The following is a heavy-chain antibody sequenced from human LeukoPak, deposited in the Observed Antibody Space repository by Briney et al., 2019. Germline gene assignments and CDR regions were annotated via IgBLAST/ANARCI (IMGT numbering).Heavy chain of an antibody. D-gene: IGHD5-18*01. J-gene: IGHJ4*02. V-gene: IGHV4-34*01. Sequence: SETLSLTCAVYGGSFSGYYWSWIRQPPGKGLEWIGEINHSGSTNYNPSLKSRVTISVDTSKNQFPLKLSSVTAADTAVYYCARVSRDTAMVYLDYWGQGTLVTVSS. CDR1: GGSFSGYY. CDR2: INHSGST. CDR3: ARVSRDTAMVYLDY.